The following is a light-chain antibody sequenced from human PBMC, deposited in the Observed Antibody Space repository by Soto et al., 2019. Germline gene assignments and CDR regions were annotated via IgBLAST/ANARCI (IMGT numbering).Light chain of an antibody. V-gene: IGKV3-11*01. Sequence: EIVLTQSPGTLSLSPGETATLSCRASQSVSRSLAWYQQKPGQAPRLLVSEASNRATDIPVRFSGSGSGTDFTLTIDSLEPEDFAVYYCYRRSSWPLTVGGGTKVEIK. CDR2: EAS. CDR3: YRRSSWPLT. J-gene: IGKJ4*02. CDR1: QSVSRS.